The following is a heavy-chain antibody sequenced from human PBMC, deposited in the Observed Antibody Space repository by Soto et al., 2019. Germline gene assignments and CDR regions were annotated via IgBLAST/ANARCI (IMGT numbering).Heavy chain of an antibody. CDR3: ASTIFGVVISKDYGMDV. V-gene: IGHV1-69*01. CDR1: GGTFSSYA. Sequence: VKVSCKASGGTFSSYAISWVRQAPGQGLEWMGGIIPIFGTANYAQKFQGRVTITADESTSTAYMELSSLRSEDTAVYYCASTIFGVVISKDYGMDVWGQGTTVTVSS. J-gene: IGHJ6*02. D-gene: IGHD3-3*01. CDR2: IIPIFGTA.